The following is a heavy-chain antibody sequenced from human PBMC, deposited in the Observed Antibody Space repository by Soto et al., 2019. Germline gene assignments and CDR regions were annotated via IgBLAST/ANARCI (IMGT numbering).Heavy chain of an antibody. CDR3: ARLYCTNGVCYPPVYYYYGMDV. CDR2: IYYSGST. Sequence: ASETLSLTCTVSGGSISSSSYYGGWIRQPPGKGLEWIGSIYYSGSTYYNPSLKSRVTISVDTSKNQFSLKLSSVTAADTAVYYCARLYCTNGVCYPPVYYYYGMDVWGQGTTVTVSS. D-gene: IGHD2-8*01. V-gene: IGHV4-39*01. CDR1: GGSISSSSYY. J-gene: IGHJ6*02.